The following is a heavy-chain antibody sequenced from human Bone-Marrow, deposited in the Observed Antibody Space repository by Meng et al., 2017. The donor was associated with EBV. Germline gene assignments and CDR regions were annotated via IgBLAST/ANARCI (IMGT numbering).Heavy chain of an antibody. V-gene: IGHV4-34*01. CDR3: ARPFPSWQSPRLDPFGA. CDR1: GGSFSGYY. CDR2: INHSGST. J-gene: IGHJ5*02. Sequence: QVQLQQWGVGLLKPSEXLSLTCAVYGGSFSGYYWSWIRQPPGKGLEWIGEINHSGSTNYNPSLKSRVTISVDTSKNQFSLRLTSVTAADTAVYYCARPFPSWQSPRLDPFGAWGQGTLVTVSS. D-gene: IGHD6-19*01.